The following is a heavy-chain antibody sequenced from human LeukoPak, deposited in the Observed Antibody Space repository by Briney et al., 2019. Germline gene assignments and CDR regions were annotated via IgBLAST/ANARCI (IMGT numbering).Heavy chain of an antibody. J-gene: IGHJ5*02. CDR3: AREGGPARYSRLKNWFDP. CDR1: GGSISSSSYY. V-gene: IGHV4-39*02. CDR2: IYYSGST. Sequence: PSETLSLTCTVSGGSISSSSYYWGWIRQPPGKGLEWIGSIYYSGSTYYNPSLKSRVTISVDTSNNQFSLKLSSVTAADTAVYYCAREGGPARYSRLKNWFDPWGQGTLVTVSS. D-gene: IGHD6-13*01.